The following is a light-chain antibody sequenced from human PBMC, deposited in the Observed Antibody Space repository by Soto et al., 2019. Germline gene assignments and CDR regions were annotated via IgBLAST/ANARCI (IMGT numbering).Light chain of an antibody. J-gene: IGLJ1*01. Sequence: HSVGTQPGWVCVSPGEAITISCTGTSSDVGGYNYVSWYRQHPGKAPKLMIYDVSNRPSGVSNRFSGSKSGNTASLTISGLQAEDEADYYCSSYTSSSTLYVFGTGTKVTVL. V-gene: IGLV2-14*01. CDR2: DVS. CDR1: SSDVGGYNY. CDR3: SSYTSSSTLYV.